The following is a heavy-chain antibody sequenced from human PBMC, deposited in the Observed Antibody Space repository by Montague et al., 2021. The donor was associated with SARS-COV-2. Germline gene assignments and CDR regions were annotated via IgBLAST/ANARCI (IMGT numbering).Heavy chain of an antibody. CDR3: AREGRGYCSSTSCQSAFDI. V-gene: IGHV4-59*01. Sequence: SGSTNYNPSLKSRVTISVDTSKNQFSLKLSSMTAADTAVYYCAREGRGYCSSTSCQSAFDIWGQGTMVTVSS. J-gene: IGHJ3*02. CDR2: SGST. D-gene: IGHD2-2*01.